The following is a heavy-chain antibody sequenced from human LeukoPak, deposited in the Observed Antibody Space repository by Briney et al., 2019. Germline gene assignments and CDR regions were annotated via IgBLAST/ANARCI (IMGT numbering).Heavy chain of an antibody. J-gene: IGHJ6*03. CDR2: IYPGDSDT. V-gene: IGHV5-51*01. Sequence: GESLQISFNGSGYSFTSYWIGWVRQMPGKGLEWMGIIYPGDSDTRYSPSFQGQVTISADKSISTAYLQWSSLKASDTAMYYCARQVTGIAAAGTPGGDYYYYYMDVWGKGTTVTVSS. CDR1: GYSFTSYW. D-gene: IGHD6-13*01. CDR3: ARQVTGIAAAGTPGGDYYYYYMDV.